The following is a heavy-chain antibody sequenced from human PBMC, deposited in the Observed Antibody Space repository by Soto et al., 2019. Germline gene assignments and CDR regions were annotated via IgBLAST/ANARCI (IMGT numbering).Heavy chain of an antibody. D-gene: IGHD1-7*01. V-gene: IGHV3-64*01. CDR3: VRRVSGNYDY. CDR1: GFTFSSYD. CDR2: ISSNGGTT. Sequence: EVQLAESGGGMVQPGGSLRLSCVASGFTFSSYDMHWVRQAPGKGLKYVSSISSNGGTTYYGNSVKGRFTISRDNSKNTLYLQMGSLRDEDMAVYYCVRRVSGNYDYWGQGTLVTVSS. J-gene: IGHJ4*02.